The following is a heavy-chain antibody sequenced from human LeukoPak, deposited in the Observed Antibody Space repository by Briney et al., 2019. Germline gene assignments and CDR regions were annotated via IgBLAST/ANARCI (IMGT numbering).Heavy chain of an antibody. Sequence: PSETPSLTCTVSGGSISSSSYYWGWIRQPPGKGLEWIGSIYFSGSTYYNPSLKSRVTISVDTSKNQFSLKLSSVTAADTAVYYCASPDSGSCLWTSYLPFDYWGQGTLVTVSS. CDR1: GGSISSSSYY. CDR2: IYFSGST. J-gene: IGHJ4*02. CDR3: ASPDSGSCLWTSYLPFDY. D-gene: IGHD1-26*01. V-gene: IGHV4-39*07.